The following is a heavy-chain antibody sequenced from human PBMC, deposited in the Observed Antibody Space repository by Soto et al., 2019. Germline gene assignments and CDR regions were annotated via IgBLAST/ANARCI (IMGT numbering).Heavy chain of an antibody. CDR3: AKDIGGEFTAMAPIDY. J-gene: IGHJ4*02. Sequence: LRLSCAASGFTFSSYALSWVRQAPGKGLEWVSAISGSGGSTYYADSVKGRFTISRDNSKNTLYLQMNSLRAEDTAVYYCAKDIGGEFTAMAPIDYWGQGTLVTVSS. CDR1: GFTFSSYA. CDR2: ISGSGGST. D-gene: IGHD5-18*01. V-gene: IGHV3-23*01.